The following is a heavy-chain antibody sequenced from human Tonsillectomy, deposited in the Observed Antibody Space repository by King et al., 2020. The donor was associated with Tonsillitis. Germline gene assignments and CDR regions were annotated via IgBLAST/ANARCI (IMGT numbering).Heavy chain of an antibody. Sequence: VQLVESGGGLVQPGGSLRLSCAASGFSFNSYWMVWVRQAPGKGLEWVANIKEDGSEKYFVDSVRGRFTISRDNAKNSLYLQMSNLRAEDTAVYYCVRDAMRGGDFDYWGQGTLVTVSS. J-gene: IGHJ4*02. V-gene: IGHV3-7*01. CDR2: IKEDGSEK. CDR3: VRDAMRGGDFDY. D-gene: IGHD2-2*01. CDR1: GFSFNSYW.